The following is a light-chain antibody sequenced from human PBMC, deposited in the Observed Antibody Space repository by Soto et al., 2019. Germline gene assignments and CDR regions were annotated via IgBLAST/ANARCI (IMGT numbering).Light chain of an antibody. Sequence: QSALTQPASVSGSPGQSITISCTGTGSDVGGYNYVSWYQQHPGKAPKLMVYDVSNRPSGVSNRFSGSKSGNTASLTISGLQAEDEADYYCSSYTSGNTVVFGGGTKLTVL. J-gene: IGLJ2*01. V-gene: IGLV2-14*01. CDR3: SSYTSGNTVV. CDR1: GSDVGGYNY. CDR2: DVS.